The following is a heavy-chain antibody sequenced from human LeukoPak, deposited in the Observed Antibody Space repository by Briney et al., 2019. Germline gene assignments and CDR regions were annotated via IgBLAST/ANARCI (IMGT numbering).Heavy chain of an antibody. CDR2: INRSGST. CDR3: ARCGYSYGLIDY. Sequence: PSETLSLTCAVYGGSFSGYYWSWIRQPPGKGLEWIGEINRSGSTNYNPSLKSRVTISVDTSKNQFSLKLSSVTAADTAVYYCARCGYSYGLIDYWGQGTLVTVSS. J-gene: IGHJ4*02. CDR1: GGSFSGYY. D-gene: IGHD5-18*01. V-gene: IGHV4-34*01.